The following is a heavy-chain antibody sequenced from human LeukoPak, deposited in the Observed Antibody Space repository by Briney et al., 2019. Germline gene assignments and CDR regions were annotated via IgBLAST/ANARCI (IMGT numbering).Heavy chain of an antibody. CDR1: GYTFTGYY. Sequence: GASVKVSCKASGYTFTGYYMHWVRQAPGQGLEWMGWINPNSGGTNYAQKFQGRVTMTRDTSISTAYMELSRLRSDDTAVYYCARDLRLGDPYGMDVWGQGTTVTVSS. V-gene: IGHV1-2*02. CDR2: INPNSGGT. J-gene: IGHJ6*02. D-gene: IGHD3-16*01. CDR3: ARDLRLGDPYGMDV.